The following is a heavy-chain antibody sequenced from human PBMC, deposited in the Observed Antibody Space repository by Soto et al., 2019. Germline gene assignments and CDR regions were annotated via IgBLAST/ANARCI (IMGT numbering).Heavy chain of an antibody. J-gene: IGHJ4*02. D-gene: IGHD2-15*01. CDR1: GYTFTGYV. V-gene: IGHV1-18*01. CDR2: ISAYNGNT. Sequence: SVKVCCRASGYTFTGYVISWGLQASGQGLEWMGWISAYNGNTNYAQKLQGRVTMTTDTSTSTAYMELRSLRSDDTAVYYCSSDDKDLAAYWGQRSLVTVSS. CDR3: SSDDKDLAAY.